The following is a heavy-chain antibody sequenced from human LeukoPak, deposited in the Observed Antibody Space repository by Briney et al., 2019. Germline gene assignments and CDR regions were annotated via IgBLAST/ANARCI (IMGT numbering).Heavy chain of an antibody. CDR1: GYTFINYD. CDR2: MNPNNGRT. V-gene: IGHV1-8*01. CDR3: ARGSWITGTTSYYYHMDV. Sequence: ASVKVSCEASGYTFINYDINWVRQAPGQGLGWMGWMNPNNGRTGYAQKFQGRVTMTRNSSISTAYMELNTLTSDDTAVYYCARGSWITGTTSYYYHMDVWGKGTTVTVSS. J-gene: IGHJ6*03. D-gene: IGHD1-7*01.